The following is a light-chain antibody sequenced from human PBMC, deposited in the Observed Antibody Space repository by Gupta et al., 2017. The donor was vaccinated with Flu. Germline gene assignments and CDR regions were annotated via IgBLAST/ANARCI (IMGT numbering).Light chain of an antibody. CDR1: QSISSN. CDR2: GAS. Sequence: EIVMTQSPDTLSVSPGERATLSCRASQSISSNLAWYQQKPGQTPRLLISGASTRATGIPARFSGSGSGTEFSLTISSLQSEDFAVYYCQQYKNWPSITFGQGTRLEIK. V-gene: IGKV3-15*01. CDR3: QQYKNWPSIT. J-gene: IGKJ5*01.